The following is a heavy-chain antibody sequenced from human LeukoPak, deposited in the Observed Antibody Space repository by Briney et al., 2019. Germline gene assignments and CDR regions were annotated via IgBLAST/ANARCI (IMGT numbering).Heavy chain of an antibody. CDR1: GFTFTTYG. D-gene: IGHD2-2*03. CDR3: AKDSHWILFDD. CDR2: IGGSGTRT. V-gene: IGHV3-23*01. J-gene: IGHJ4*02. Sequence: GGSLRLSCSASGFTFTTYGMNGVRQAPGKGLEWVSGIGGSGTRTYYADSVKGRFTISRDNSKNTLYLQMNSLRDEDTAVYYCAKDSHWILFDDWGQGNLVTVSS.